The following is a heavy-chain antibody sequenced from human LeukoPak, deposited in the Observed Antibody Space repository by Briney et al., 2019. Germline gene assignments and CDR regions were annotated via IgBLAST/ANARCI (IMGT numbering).Heavy chain of an antibody. CDR1: GDSISSYY. CDR2: IYTSGGT. CDR3: ARLTRLSTSPDRYYLDY. Sequence: SETLSLTCTVSGDSISSYYWSWIRQPPGKGLEWIGYIYTSGGTNYIPSLKGRVTISIDTSKSQFSLKLSSVTAADSAVYYCARLTRLSTSPDRYYLDYWGQGTLVTVSS. J-gene: IGHJ4*02. D-gene: IGHD6-6*01. V-gene: IGHV4-4*09.